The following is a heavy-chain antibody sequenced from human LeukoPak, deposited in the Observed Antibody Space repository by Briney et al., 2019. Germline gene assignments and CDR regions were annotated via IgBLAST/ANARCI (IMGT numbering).Heavy chain of an antibody. D-gene: IGHD4-17*01. CDR2: ISWNSGSI. CDR3: AKAPLRHITVTTFWYFDL. Sequence: PGGSLRLSCAASGFTFDDYAMHWVRQAPGKGLEWVSGISWNSGSIGYADSVKGRFTISRDNAKNSLYLQMNSLRAEDMALCYCAKAPLRHITVTTFWYFDLWGRGTLVTVSP. V-gene: IGHV3-9*03. CDR1: GFTFDDYA. J-gene: IGHJ2*01.